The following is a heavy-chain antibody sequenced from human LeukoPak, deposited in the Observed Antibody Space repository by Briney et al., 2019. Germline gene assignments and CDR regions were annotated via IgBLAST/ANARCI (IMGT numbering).Heavy chain of an antibody. V-gene: IGHV3-43*02. CDR3: AKDHHSHHYYDSPWFDP. D-gene: IGHD3-22*01. CDR1: GFTFDDYA. J-gene: IGHJ5*02. Sequence: GGSLRLSCAASGFTFDDYAMHWVRQAPGKGLEWVSLISGDGGNTYYADSVKGRFTISRDNSKNSLYLQTNSLRTEDTALYYCAKDHHSHHYYDSPWFDPWGQGTLVTVSS. CDR2: ISGDGGNT.